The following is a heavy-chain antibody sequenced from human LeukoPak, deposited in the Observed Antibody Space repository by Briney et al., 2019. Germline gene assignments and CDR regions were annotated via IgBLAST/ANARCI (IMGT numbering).Heavy chain of an antibody. J-gene: IGHJ4*02. Sequence: PGRSLRLSCAASGFTFSSYGMPWVRQAPGKGLEWVAVISYDGSNKYYADSVKGRFTISRDNSKNTLYLQMNSLRAEDTAVYYCAKASDWNENYWGQGTLVTVSS. CDR1: GFTFSSYG. V-gene: IGHV3-30*18. CDR2: ISYDGSNK. D-gene: IGHD1-1*01. CDR3: AKASDWNENY.